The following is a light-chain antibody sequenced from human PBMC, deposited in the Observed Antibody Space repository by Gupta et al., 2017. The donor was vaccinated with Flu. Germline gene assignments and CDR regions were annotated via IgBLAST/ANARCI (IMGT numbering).Light chain of an antibody. V-gene: IGKV3D-15*01. CDR2: DPS. CDR3: QQYTKWPIS. J-gene: IGKJ4*01. CDR1: QNVGRN. Sequence: ETVMTQSPVTLSASPAERVTLSCRASQNVGRNVAWYQQTPGRAPRLLIYDPSTRAADIPARFSGSGSGRDFTLTIGGLQSEDFGVYFCQQYTKWPISFGAGTKVDIK.